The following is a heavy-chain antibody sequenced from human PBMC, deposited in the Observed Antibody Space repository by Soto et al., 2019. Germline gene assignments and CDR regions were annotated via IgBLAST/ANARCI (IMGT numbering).Heavy chain of an antibody. J-gene: IGHJ6*02. Sequence: GGSVRLSCAVSGFPFDSYSMSWVRQAPGQGLEWLASLSSGSFYIFHADSIRGRFTISRDDAKNLLFLQMNSLTIEDTATYYCAREANTIYAPHGLDVWGQGTAVTV. D-gene: IGHD3-3*01. CDR2: LSSGSFYI. CDR3: AREANTIYAPHGLDV. CDR1: GFPFDSYS. V-gene: IGHV3-21*01.